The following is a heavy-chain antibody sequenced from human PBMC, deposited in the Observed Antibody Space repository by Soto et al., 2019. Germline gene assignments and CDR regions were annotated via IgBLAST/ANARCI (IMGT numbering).Heavy chain of an antibody. CDR3: ASGPDYGGLEPGFDY. Sequence: QVQLVQSGAEVKKPGSSVKVSCKASGGTFSSYAISWVRQAPGQGLEWMGGIIPIFGTANYAQKFPGRVTIXXDXSXXTAYMELSSLRSEDTAVYYCASGPDYGGLEPGFDYWGQGTLVTVSS. CDR1: GGTFSSYA. CDR2: IIPIFGTA. V-gene: IGHV1-69*12. J-gene: IGHJ4*02. D-gene: IGHD4-17*01.